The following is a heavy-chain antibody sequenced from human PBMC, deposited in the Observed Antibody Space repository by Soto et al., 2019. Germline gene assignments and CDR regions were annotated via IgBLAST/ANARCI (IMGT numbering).Heavy chain of an antibody. Sequence: SETLSLTCTVSGGSISRYYWSWIRQPPGKGLEWIGYIYYSGSTNYNPSLKSRVTISVDTSKNQFSLKLSSVTAADTAVYYCARAMTTVTTIDYWGQGTLVTVSS. J-gene: IGHJ4*02. CDR2: IYYSGST. CDR3: ARAMTTVTTIDY. D-gene: IGHD4-17*01. V-gene: IGHV4-59*12. CDR1: GGSISRYY.